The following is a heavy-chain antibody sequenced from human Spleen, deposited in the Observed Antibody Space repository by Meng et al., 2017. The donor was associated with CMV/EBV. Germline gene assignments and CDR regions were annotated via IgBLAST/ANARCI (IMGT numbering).Heavy chain of an antibody. J-gene: IGHJ4*02. D-gene: IGHD6-6*01. CDR2: ISGSGGST. V-gene: IGHV3-23*01. Sequence: GGSLKISCAASGFTFSSYAMSWVRQAPGKGLEWVSVISGSGGSTYYADSVKGRFTISRDNSKVYLQMSSLRAEDTAVYYCAKLRGQLAPLRYFDYWGQGVMVTVSS. CDR1: GFTFSSYA. CDR3: AKLRGQLAPLRYFDY.